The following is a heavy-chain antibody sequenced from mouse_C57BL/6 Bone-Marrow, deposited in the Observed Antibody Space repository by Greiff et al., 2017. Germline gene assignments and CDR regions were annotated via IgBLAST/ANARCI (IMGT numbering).Heavy chain of an antibody. V-gene: IGHV1-82*01. CDR2: IYPGDGDT. CDR1: GYAFSSSW. CDR3: AIYYDYDGYYAMDY. D-gene: IGHD2-4*01. Sequence: QVQLKESGPELVKPGASVKISCKASGYAFSSSWMNWVKQRPGKGLEWIGRIYPGDGDTNYNGKFKGKATLTADKSSSTAYMQLSSLTSEDSAVYVGAIYYDYDGYYAMDYWGQGTSVTVSS. J-gene: IGHJ4*01.